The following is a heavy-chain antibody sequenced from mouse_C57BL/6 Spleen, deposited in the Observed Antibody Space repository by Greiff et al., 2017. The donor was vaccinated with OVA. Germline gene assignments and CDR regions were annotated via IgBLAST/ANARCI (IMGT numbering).Heavy chain of an antibody. D-gene: IGHD1-1*01. J-gene: IGHJ3*01. CDR1: GYAFTNYL. V-gene: IGHV1-54*01. Sequence: VQLQESGAELVRPGTSVKVSCKASGYAFTNYLIEWVKQRPGQGLEWIGVINPGSGGTNYNEKFKGKATLTADKSSSTAYMQLSSLTSEDSAVYFCARSAITTVSTFAYWGQGTLVTVSA. CDR3: ARSAITTVSTFAY. CDR2: INPGSGGT.